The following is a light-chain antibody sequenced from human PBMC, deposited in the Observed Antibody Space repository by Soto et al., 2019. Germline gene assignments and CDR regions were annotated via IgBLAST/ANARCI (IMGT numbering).Light chain of an antibody. CDR3: GAWDDSLEVV. V-gene: IGLV1-44*01. CDR2: SNN. J-gene: IGLJ2*01. Sequence: QSVLTQPPSASGTPGQRVTISCSGSSSNIGSNTVNWYQQLPGTAPKLLIYSNNQRPSGVPDRFSGSKSGTSASLAISGLQSEDEADYYCGAWDDSLEVVFGGGTKLTVL. CDR1: SSNIGSNT.